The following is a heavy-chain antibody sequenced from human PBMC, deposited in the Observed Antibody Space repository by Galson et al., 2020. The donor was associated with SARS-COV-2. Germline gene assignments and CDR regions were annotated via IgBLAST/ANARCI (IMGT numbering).Heavy chain of an antibody. CDR3: ARDVGGVYYFDY. Sequence: ASETLSLTCTVSGGSISSGGYYWSWIRQHPGKGLEWIGYIYYSGSTYYNPSLKSRVTISVDTSKNQFSLKLSSVTAADTAVYYCARDVGGVYYFDYWGQGTLVTVSS. CDR1: GGSISSGGYY. D-gene: IGHD2-8*02. J-gene: IGHJ4*02. CDR2: IYYSGST. V-gene: IGHV4-31*03.